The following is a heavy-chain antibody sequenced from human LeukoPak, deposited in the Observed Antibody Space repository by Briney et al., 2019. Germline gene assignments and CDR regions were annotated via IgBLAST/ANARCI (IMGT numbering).Heavy chain of an antibody. CDR3: AKDQPGRSGYRGGFGFDP. Sequence: VGSLRLSCAASGFTFSSYAMSWVRQAPGKGLEWVSAISGSGGSTYYADSVKGRFTISRDNSKNTLYLQMNSLRAEDTAVYYCAKDQPGRSGYRGGFGFDPWGQGTLVTVSS. V-gene: IGHV3-23*01. CDR1: GFTFSSYA. J-gene: IGHJ5*02. CDR2: ISGSGGST. D-gene: IGHD3-3*01.